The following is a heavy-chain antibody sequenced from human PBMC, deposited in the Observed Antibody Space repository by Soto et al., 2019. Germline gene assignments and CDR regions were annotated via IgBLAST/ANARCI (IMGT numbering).Heavy chain of an antibody. D-gene: IGHD6-13*01. CDR2: IIPIFGTT. CDR3: ARVSSSWYKDYFDY. J-gene: IGHJ4*02. V-gene: IGHV1-69*12. Sequence: QVQLVQSGAEVKKPGSSVKVSCKASGGTFSNYAISWVRQAPGQGLEWMGGIIPIFGTTNYAQRFQGRVTITADESTSTAYTELSSLRSEDEAVYYCARVSSSWYKDYFDYWGQGTLVTFSS. CDR1: GGTFSNYA.